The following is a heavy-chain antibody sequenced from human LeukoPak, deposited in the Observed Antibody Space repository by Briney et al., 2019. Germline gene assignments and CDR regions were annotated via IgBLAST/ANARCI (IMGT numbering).Heavy chain of an antibody. V-gene: IGHV4-59*08. D-gene: IGHD2-21*02. CDR2: IHYSGAT. CDR1: GGSISYDY. Sequence: PSETLSLTCTVSGGSISYDYWSWIRQSPGKRLEWIGYIHYSGATNYSPSLKSRVTISVDTSKNQFSLKLSSVTAAGTALYYCATLRGASTAVFDSWGQGALVTVSS. CDR3: ATLRGASTAVFDS. J-gene: IGHJ4*02.